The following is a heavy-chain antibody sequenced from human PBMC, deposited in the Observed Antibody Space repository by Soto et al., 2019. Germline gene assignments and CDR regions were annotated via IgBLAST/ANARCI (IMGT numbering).Heavy chain of an antibody. D-gene: IGHD3-3*02. Sequence: QVQLQESGPGLVKPSQTLSLTCTVSGGSISSGDYYWIWIRQHLGKGLEWIGYIYYSGSTYYNPSLKSRVTISVDTSRNQFSLKLSSVTAADTAVYYCARAPLISIFFAYGMDVWGQGTTVTVSS. V-gene: IGHV4-31*03. CDR2: IYYSGST. CDR1: GGSISSGDYY. J-gene: IGHJ6*02. CDR3: ARAPLISIFFAYGMDV.